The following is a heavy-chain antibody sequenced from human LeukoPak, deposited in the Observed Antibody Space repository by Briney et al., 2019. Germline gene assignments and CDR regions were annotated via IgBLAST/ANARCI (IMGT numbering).Heavy chain of an antibody. D-gene: IGHD6-13*01. Sequence: GGSLRLSCAASGSTFSNYAMSWVRQAPGKGLEWVSAISGSGSTSYYVDSVKGRFTISRDTSKNTLYLQMNSLRAEDTAVYYCAKGGPYSSSWQSDYWGQGTLVTVSS. CDR3: AKGGPYSSSWQSDY. CDR1: GSTFSNYA. J-gene: IGHJ4*02. CDR2: ISGSGSTS. V-gene: IGHV3-23*01.